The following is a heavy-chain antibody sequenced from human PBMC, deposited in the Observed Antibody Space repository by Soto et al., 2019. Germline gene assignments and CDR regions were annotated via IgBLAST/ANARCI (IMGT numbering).Heavy chain of an antibody. CDR1: GGTSNSYA. D-gene: IGHD2-15*01. J-gene: IGHJ4*02. Sequence: SVKVSCKASGGTSNSYAISWVRQAPGQGLEWMGGIIPIFDTTNYGQKFQGRLTVTADKSTTTAYMELSSLRSDDTAVYYCAREGWYGTQCYYFDSWGQGTLVTVSS. CDR3: AREGWYGTQCYYFDS. V-gene: IGHV1-69*06. CDR2: IIPIFDTT.